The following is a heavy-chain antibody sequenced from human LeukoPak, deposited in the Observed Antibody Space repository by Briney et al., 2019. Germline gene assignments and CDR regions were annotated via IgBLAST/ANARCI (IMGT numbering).Heavy chain of an antibody. CDR3: ARVSVTLFGAVIILNAFDV. J-gene: IGHJ3*01. D-gene: IGHD3-3*01. V-gene: IGHV1-18*01. CDR1: GYTFINYG. CDR2: ISRYTGNT. Sequence: AAVKVSCKASGYTFINYGISWVRQAPGQGLEWMGWISRYTGNTNYALELQGRVTMTTDTSTSTAYMELRSLRSDDTAVYYCARVSVTLFGAVIILNAFDVWGQGTMVTVSS.